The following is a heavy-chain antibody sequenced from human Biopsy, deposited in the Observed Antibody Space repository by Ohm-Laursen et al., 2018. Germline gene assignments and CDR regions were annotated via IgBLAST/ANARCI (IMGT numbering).Heavy chain of an antibody. D-gene: IGHD2-15*01. J-gene: IGHJ2*01. CDR3: AKARVAIRYFDI. Sequence: SLRLSCTASGFIFDDYAMHWVRQAPGKGLEWVSSITWNSGTIDYADSVKGRFTISRDNAKNSLYLQMKSLRAGDTALYYCAKARVAIRYFDIWGRGTLVTVSS. CDR1: GFIFDDYA. V-gene: IGHV3-9*01. CDR2: ITWNSGTI.